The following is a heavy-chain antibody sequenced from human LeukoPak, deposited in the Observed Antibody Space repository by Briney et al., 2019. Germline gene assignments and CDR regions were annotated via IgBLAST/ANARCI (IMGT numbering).Heavy chain of an antibody. V-gene: IGHV3-30*02. CDR3: AKGGHIVVVTARRYYFDY. CDR2: IRYDGNNK. J-gene: IGHJ4*02. Sequence: GGSLRLSCAASGFTFSSYAMSWVRQAPGKGLEWVAFIRYDGNNKYYADSVKGRFTISRDNSKNTLYLQMNSLRAEDTAVYYCAKGGHIVVVTARRYYFDYWGQGTLVTVSS. CDR1: GFTFSSYA. D-gene: IGHD2-21*02.